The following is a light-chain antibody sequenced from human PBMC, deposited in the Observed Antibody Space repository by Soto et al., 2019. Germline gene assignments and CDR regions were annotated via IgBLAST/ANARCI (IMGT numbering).Light chain of an antibody. J-gene: IGLJ1*01. CDR2: GNS. Sequence: QSVLTQPPSVSGAPGQWVTISCTGTSSNIGAGYDVYWYQQLPGTAPKLLIYGNSNRPSGVPDRFSGSKSGTTASLAITGLQAEDEDDDYCQSYDSSLSGTYVFGTGTKVTVL. V-gene: IGLV1-40*01. CDR1: SSNIGAGYD. CDR3: QSYDSSLSGTYV.